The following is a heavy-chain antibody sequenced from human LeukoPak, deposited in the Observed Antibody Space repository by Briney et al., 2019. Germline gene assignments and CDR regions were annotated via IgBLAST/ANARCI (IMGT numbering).Heavy chain of an antibody. CDR3: ARASITMIVVVTPDFDY. V-gene: IGHV1-46*01. J-gene: IGHJ4*02. D-gene: IGHD3-22*01. CDR2: INPSGGST. Sequence: ASVKVSCKASGYTFTKHYMHWARQAPGQGLEWMGIINPSGGSTTYAQKFQGRVTMTRDTSTSTVYLELSSLRSEDTAVYYCARASITMIVVVTPDFDYWGQGTQVTVSS. CDR1: GYTFTKHY.